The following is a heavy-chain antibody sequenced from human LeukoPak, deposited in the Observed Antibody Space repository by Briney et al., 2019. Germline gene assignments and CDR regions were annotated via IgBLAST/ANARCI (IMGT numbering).Heavy chain of an antibody. CDR2: ISGPGTTT. J-gene: IGHJ3*02. Sequence: GGPLRLSCAASGFTFDDYAMNWVRQAPGKGLEWLSYISGPGTTTKYADSVKGRFTISRDNDKNSLYLQMNSLRAEDTAVYYCARDWIWGQGTMVTVSS. V-gene: IGHV3-48*01. CDR3: ARDWI. CDR1: GFTFDDYA.